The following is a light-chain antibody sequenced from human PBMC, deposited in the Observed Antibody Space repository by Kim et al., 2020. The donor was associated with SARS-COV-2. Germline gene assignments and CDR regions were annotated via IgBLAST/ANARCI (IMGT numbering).Light chain of an antibody. CDR2: DVN. CDR3: CSYAGSYTYV. J-gene: IGLJ1*01. CDR1: NRNIGEYSY. V-gene: IGLV2-11*01. Sequence: GQAVTITCIGTNRNIGEYSYVSWFQHHPGKAPKLLIYDVNERPSGVPDRFSGSKSDNTASLTISGLQPDDEADYYCCSYAGSYTYVFGAGTKVTVL.